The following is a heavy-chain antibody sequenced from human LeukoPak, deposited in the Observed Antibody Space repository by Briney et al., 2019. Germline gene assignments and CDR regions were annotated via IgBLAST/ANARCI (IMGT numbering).Heavy chain of an antibody. CDR3: ATSRDISGVD. J-gene: IGHJ4*02. CDR2: INQDGSVK. V-gene: IGHV3-7*01. D-gene: IGHD3-22*01. CDR1: GFTFRNYW. Sequence: PGGSLRLSCAASGFTFRNYWMSWVRQAPGKGLEWVGNINQDGSVKFYVDSVKGRFTISRDNAKSSLYLQMNSLRAEDTAVYYCATSRDISGVDWGQGNLVTVSS.